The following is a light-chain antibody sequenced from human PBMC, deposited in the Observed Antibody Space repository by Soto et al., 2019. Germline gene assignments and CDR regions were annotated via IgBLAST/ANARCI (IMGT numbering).Light chain of an antibody. V-gene: IGLV2-14*01. CDR1: GSDIGRYDF. CDR2: EVS. CDR3: CSYTSSTTPL. Sequence: SVLTQPASVSGSPGQSITISCTGTGSDIGRYDFVSWFQQHPGKVPKLVIYEVSSRPSGVSDRFSGSKSGNTASLTISGLQAEDEADYYCCSYTSSTTPLFGGGTKVTVL. J-gene: IGLJ2*01.